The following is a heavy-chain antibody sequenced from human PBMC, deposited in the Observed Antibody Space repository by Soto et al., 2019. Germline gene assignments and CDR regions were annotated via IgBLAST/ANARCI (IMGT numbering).Heavy chain of an antibody. J-gene: IGHJ3*02. CDR3: ARADGSGSLGI. V-gene: IGHV4-59*01. CDR2: TYYSGST. Sequence: PSETLSLTSTVPGASMSSNYWGWFRQPTGKGLEWIEYTYYSGSTNYNPSLKSRVTISVDTSKNQFSLKLSPVTAADTAVYYCARADGSGSLGIWGQGTMVTVSS. CDR1: GASMSSNY. D-gene: IGHD3-10*01.